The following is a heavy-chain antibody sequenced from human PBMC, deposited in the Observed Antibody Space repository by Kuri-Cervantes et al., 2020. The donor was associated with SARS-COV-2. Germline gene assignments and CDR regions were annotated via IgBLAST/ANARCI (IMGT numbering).Heavy chain of an antibody. CDR1: GFTFSNYG. CDR3: AKVAEEDSSGWYPDYYYGMDV. J-gene: IGHJ6*02. D-gene: IGHD6-19*01. CDR2: ISYDGSNK. V-gene: IGHV3-30*18. Sequence: GESLKISCAASGFTFSNYGMHWVRQAPGKGLEWVAVISYDGSNKYYADSVKGRFTISRDNSKNTLYLQMNSLRAEDTAVYYCAKVAEEDSSGWYPDYYYGMDVWGQGTTVTVSS.